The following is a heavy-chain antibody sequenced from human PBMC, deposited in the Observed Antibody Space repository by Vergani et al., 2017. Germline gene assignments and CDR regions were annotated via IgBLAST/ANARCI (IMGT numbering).Heavy chain of an antibody. J-gene: IGHJ4*02. CDR1: GFTFSSYG. CDR2: ISYDGSNK. D-gene: IGHD2-21*01. CDR3: ARGCGGDCYGNGFDY. V-gene: IGHV3-30*03. Sequence: VQLVESGGGLVQPGGSLRLSCAASGFTFSSYGMHWVRQAPGKGLEWVAVISYDGSNKYYADSVKGRFTISRDNSKNTLYLQMNSLRAEDTAVYYCARGCGGDCYGNGFDYWGQGTLVTVSS.